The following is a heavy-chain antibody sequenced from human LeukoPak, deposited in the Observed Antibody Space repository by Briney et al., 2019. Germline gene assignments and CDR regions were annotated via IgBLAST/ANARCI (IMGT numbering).Heavy chain of an antibody. J-gene: IGHJ4*02. Sequence: GASVKVSCKASGYTFTSYGISWVRQAPGQGLEWMGWISAYNGNTNYAQKFQGRVTITADESTSTAYMELSSLRSEDTAVYYCARIIAAAGTGFDYWGQGTLVTVSS. CDR1: GYTFTSYG. CDR3: ARIIAAAGTGFDY. V-gene: IGHV1-18*01. D-gene: IGHD6-13*01. CDR2: ISAYNGNT.